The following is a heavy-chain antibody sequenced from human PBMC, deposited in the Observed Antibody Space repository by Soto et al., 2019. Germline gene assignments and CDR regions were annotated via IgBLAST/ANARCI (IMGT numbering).Heavy chain of an antibody. Sequence: ASVKVSCKASGYVFSSFTMHWVRQAPGQRLEWMGYIDAGTGYTKYSPKFQGRVTITRDTSANTAYIDLSSLRSEDTAVYYCARVRFCSSTSCYYTFESWGPGTLVTVSS. CDR1: GYVFSSFT. CDR2: IDAGTGYT. D-gene: IGHD2-2*01. V-gene: IGHV1-3*01. CDR3: ARVRFCSSTSCYYTFES. J-gene: IGHJ4*02.